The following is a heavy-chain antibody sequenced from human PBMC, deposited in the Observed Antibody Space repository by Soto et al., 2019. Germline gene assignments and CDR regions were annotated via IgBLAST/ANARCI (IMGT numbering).Heavy chain of an antibody. CDR1: GYTFTSYA. CDR2: INAGNGNT. J-gene: IGHJ6*02. D-gene: IGHD2-2*01. CDR3: ARDCSSTSCYDHYYHYGMHV. V-gene: IGHV1-3*01. Sequence: RASVKVSCKASGYTFTSYAMHWVRQAPGQRLEWMGWINAGNGNTKYSQKFQGRVTITRDTSASTAYMELSSLRSEDTAVYYCARDCSSTSCYDHYYHYGMHVWGPPTPVTVS.